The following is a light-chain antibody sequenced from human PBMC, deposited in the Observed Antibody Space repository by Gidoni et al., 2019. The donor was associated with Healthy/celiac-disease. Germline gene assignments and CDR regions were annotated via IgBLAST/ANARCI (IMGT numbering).Light chain of an antibody. CDR1: QSVSSN. Sequence: EIVMTQSPATLSVSPGERATLSCRASQSVSSNLAWYQQKPGQAPRLLIVGASTRATGIPARFSGSGSGTEFTLTISSLQSEDVAIYYCQQYNNWPPLTFGGGTKVEIK. CDR3: QQYNNWPPLT. CDR2: GAS. J-gene: IGKJ4*01. V-gene: IGKV3-15*01.